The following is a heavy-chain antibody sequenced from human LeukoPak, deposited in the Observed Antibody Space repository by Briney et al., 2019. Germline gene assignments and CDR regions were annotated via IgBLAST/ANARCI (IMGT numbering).Heavy chain of an antibody. J-gene: IGHJ5*02. Sequence: ASVKVSCKASGYTFTGYYMHWVRQAPGQGLEWMGWINPNSGGTNYAQKFQGRVTMIRDTSISTAYMELSRLRSDDTAVYYCARGTFLYSSWFDPWGQGTLVTVSS. CDR1: GYTFTGYY. CDR3: ARGTFLYSSWFDP. CDR2: INPNSGGT. D-gene: IGHD6-13*01. V-gene: IGHV1-2*02.